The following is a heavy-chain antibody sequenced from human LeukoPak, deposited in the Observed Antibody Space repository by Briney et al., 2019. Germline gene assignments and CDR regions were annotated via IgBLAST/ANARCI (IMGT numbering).Heavy chain of an antibody. CDR3: ASLTISPPH. J-gene: IGHJ4*02. D-gene: IGHD3-3*01. V-gene: IGHV1-46*01. Sequence: ASVKVSCTASGGTFSSYAISWVRQAPGQGLEWMGIINPSGGSTSYAQKFQGRVTMTRDTSTSTVYMELSSLRSEDTAVYYCASLTISPPHWGQGTLVTVSS. CDR2: INPSGGST. CDR1: GGTFSSYA.